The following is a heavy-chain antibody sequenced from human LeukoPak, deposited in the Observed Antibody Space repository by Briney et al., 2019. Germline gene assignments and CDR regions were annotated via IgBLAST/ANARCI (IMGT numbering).Heavy chain of an antibody. CDR1: GGSTSSGTYY. V-gene: IGHV4-39*01. J-gene: IGHJ4*02. Sequence: SETLSLTCTVSGGSTSSGTYYWGWIRQPPGKGLEWIGSIYYSGNTYYNPPLKSRVTISVDSSKNQFSLKLTSVTAADTAVYYCARQRRGVGIPAAPFEYWGQGTLVTVSS. D-gene: IGHD6-13*01. CDR3: ARQRRGVGIPAAPFEY. CDR2: IYYSGNT.